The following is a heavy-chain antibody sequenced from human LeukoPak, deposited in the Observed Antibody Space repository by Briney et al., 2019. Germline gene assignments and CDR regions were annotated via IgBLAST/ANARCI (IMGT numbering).Heavy chain of an antibody. CDR3: AKHRQWLYYFDY. CDR2: ISGSGGST. CDR1: GFTFSSYA. J-gene: IGHJ4*02. D-gene: IGHD6-19*01. V-gene: IGHV3-23*01. Sequence: GGSLRLSCAASGFTFSSYAMSWVRQTPGKGLEWVSAISGSGGSTYYADSVKGRFTISRDNSKNTLYLQMNSLRAEDTAVYYCAKHRQWLYYFDYWGQGTLVTVSS.